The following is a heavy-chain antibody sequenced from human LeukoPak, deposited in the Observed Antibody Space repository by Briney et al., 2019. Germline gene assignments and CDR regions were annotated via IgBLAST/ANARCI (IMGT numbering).Heavy chain of an antibody. J-gene: IGHJ4*02. D-gene: IGHD1-26*01. CDR2: ISSSSSYI. Sequence: GGSLRLSCAASGFTFSSYSMNWVRQAPGKGLEWVSSISSSSSYIYYADSVKGRFTISRDNAKNSLYLQTNSLRAEDTAVYYCARDLSGSYYLDGYFDYWGQGTLVTVSS. CDR3: ARDLSGSYYLDGYFDY. V-gene: IGHV3-21*01. CDR1: GFTFSSYS.